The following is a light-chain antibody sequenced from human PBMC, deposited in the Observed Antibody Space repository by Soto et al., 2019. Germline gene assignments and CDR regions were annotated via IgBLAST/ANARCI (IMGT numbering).Light chain of an antibody. V-gene: IGKV3-11*01. J-gene: IGKJ4*01. CDR2: DAS. Sequence: EIVLTQSPATLSLSPGERSTLSCRASQSVSSYLAWYQQKPGQAPRLLIYDASNRATGIPARFSGSGSGTDFTLTISSLEPEDFAVYYCQQRSNLPPKLTFGGGTKVEIK. CDR1: QSVSSY. CDR3: QQRSNLPPKLT.